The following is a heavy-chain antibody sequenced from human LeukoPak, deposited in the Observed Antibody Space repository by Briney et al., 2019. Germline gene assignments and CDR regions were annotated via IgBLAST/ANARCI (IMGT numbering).Heavy chain of an antibody. J-gene: IGHJ4*02. D-gene: IGHD3-22*01. V-gene: IGHV3-7*04. CDR1: GFTFSSYW. CDR2: IKQDGSEK. CDR3: ARGIYDSSGYRPVDY. Sequence: GGSLRLSCAAPGFTFSSYWMSWVRQAPGKGLEWVANIKQDGSEKYYVDSVKGRFTISRDNAKNSLSLQMNGLRAEDTAVYYCARGIYDSSGYRPVDYWGQGTLVTVSS.